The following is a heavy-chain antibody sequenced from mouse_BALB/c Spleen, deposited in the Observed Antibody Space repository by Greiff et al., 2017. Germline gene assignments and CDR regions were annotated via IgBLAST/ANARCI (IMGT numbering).Heavy chain of an antibody. CDR2: ISYSGST. CDR3: ARRPHYYGRAMDY. D-gene: IGHD1-1*01. V-gene: IGHV3-8*02. J-gene: IGHJ4*01. CDR1: GDSITSGY. Sequence: EVKLMESGPSLVKPSQTLSLTCSVTGDSITSGYWNWIRKFPGNKLEYMGYISYSGSTYYNPSLKSRISITRDTSKNQYYLQLNSVTTEDTATYYCARRPHYYGRAMDYWGQGTSVTVSS.